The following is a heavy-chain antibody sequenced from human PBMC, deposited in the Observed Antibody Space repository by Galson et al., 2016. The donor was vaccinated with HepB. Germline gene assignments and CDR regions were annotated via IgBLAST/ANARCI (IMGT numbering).Heavy chain of an antibody. D-gene: IGHD3-3*01. V-gene: IGHV3-23*01. J-gene: IGHJ4*02. CDR2: ISGSGATT. CDR1: GFTFSNYA. CDR3: ARAKGLLEWLVRYYFDY. Sequence: SLRLSCAASGFTFSNYAMSWVRQAPGKGLEWVSTISGSGATTYYADSVKGRFTISRDNSKNTLYLQMNSLRAEDTAVYYCARAKGLLEWLVRYYFDYWGQGTLVTVSS.